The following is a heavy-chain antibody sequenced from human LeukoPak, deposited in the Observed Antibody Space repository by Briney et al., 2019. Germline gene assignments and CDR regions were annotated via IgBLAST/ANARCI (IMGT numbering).Heavy chain of an antibody. CDR2: IIPIFGTA. D-gene: IGHD6-13*01. CDR1: GGTFSSYA. Sequence: PAASVKVSCKASGGTFSSYAISWVRQAPGQGLEWMGGIIPIFGTANYAQKFQGRVTITTDESTSTAYMELSSLRSEDTAVYYCARDGSAEVKHARSSSWSNDAFDIWGQGTMVTVSS. V-gene: IGHV1-69*05. J-gene: IGHJ3*02. CDR3: ARDGSAEVKHARSSSWSNDAFDI.